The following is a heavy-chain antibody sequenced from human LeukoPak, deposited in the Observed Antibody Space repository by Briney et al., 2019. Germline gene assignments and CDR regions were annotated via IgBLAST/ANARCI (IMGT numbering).Heavy chain of an antibody. CDR1: GYTFTGYY. J-gene: IGHJ4*02. D-gene: IGHD1-7*01. CDR3: VRDQGLTGTTSDFDY. CDR2: INPNSGGT. Sequence: GASVKVSCKASGYTFTGYYMHWVRQAPGQGLEWMGRINPNSGGTNYAQKFQGRVTMTRDASISTAYMELTSLRSDDTAVYYCVRDQGLTGTTSDFDYWGQGTLVTVSS. V-gene: IGHV1-2*06.